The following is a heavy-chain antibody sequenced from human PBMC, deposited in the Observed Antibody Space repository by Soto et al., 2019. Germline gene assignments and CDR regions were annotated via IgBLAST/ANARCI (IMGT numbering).Heavy chain of an antibody. CDR3: AKLNHYDFWSGSMTFDH. D-gene: IGHD3-3*01. CDR2: ISGDAVTT. Sequence: PGGSLRLSCEGSGFNFGSYGLVWVRRAPGKWLEWVSSISGDAVTTHYAGSLKGRFVISRDNSKNILFLQINGLRAEDTAVYYCAKLNHYDFWSGSMTFDHWGQGXLVTVHS. V-gene: IGHV3-23*01. CDR1: GFNFGSYG. J-gene: IGHJ4*02.